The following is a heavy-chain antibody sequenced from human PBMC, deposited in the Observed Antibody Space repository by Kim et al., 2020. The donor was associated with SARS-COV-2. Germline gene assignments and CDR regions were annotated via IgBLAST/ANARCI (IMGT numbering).Heavy chain of an antibody. V-gene: IGHV4-34*01. Sequence: NPSLKSRVTISVDTAKNQVSLKLSSVTAADTAVYYCARAAAVAVLYYFDYWGQGTLVTVSS. CDR3: ARAAAVAVLYYFDY. D-gene: IGHD6-19*01. J-gene: IGHJ4*02.